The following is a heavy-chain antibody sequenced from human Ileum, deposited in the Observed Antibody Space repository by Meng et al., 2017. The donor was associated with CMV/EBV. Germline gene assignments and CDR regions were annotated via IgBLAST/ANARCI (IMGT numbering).Heavy chain of an antibody. CDR2: ISSNSNYI. Sequence: GESLKISCAASGFTFTSYSINWVRQAPGKWLEWVSFISSNSNYIYYKDSVKGRFTISRDNAKKSEYLQMNTLRVEDAAVYYCARDLSCSGGSCYSGAFDIWGQGTLVTVSS. CDR3: ARDLSCSGGSCYSGAFDI. D-gene: IGHD2-15*01. J-gene: IGHJ3*02. V-gene: IGHV3-21*01. CDR1: GFTFTSYS.